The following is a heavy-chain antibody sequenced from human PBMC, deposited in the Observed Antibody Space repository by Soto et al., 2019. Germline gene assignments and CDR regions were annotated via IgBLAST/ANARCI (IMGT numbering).Heavy chain of an antibody. J-gene: IGHJ5*02. CDR2: IWYDGSNK. CDR1: GFTFSSYG. V-gene: IGHV3-33*01. D-gene: IGHD6-13*01. CDR3: ARDWEARIAAAGNWFDP. Sequence: GGALRLSCAASGFTFSSYGMHWVRQAPGKGLEWVAVIWYDGSNKYYADSVKGRFTISRDNSKNTLYLQMNSLRAEDTAVYYCARDWEARIAAAGNWFDPWGQGTLVTVSS.